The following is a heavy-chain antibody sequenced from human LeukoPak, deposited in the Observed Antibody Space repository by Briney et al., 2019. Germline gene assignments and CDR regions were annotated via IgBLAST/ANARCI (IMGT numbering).Heavy chain of an antibody. J-gene: IGHJ4*02. Sequence: SVKVSCKASGYTFTSYDISWVRQAPGQGLEWMGGIIPIFGTANYAQKFQGRVTITADKSTSTAYMELSSLGSEDTAVYYCARVSGGDYGGFDYWGQGTLVTVSS. D-gene: IGHD4-17*01. CDR1: GYTFTSYD. CDR2: IIPIFGTA. V-gene: IGHV1-69*06. CDR3: ARVSGGDYGGFDY.